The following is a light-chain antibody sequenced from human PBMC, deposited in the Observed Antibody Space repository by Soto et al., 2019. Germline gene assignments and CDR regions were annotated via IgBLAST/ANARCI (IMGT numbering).Light chain of an antibody. CDR2: RAS. V-gene: IGKV3-15*01. Sequence: VMTQSPATLSVSPGERATLSCRASQNVGGSVAWYQQKPDQAPRLLIYRASTRATGIPARFSGSGSGTEFTLTISGLESEDFAVYYCQQSRTFAQGTKLEIK. CDR1: QNVGGS. CDR3: QQSRT. J-gene: IGKJ2*01.